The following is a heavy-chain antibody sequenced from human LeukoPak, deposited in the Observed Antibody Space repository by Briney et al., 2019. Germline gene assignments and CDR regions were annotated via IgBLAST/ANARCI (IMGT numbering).Heavy chain of an antibody. Sequence: GGSLRLSCAASGFTFSSYSMNWVRQAPGKGLEWVSSISSSSSYIYYADSVKGRFTISRDNAKNSLYLQMNSLRAEDTAVYYCARHTSRDGYGFHYWGQGTLVTVSS. CDR3: ARHTSRDGYGFHY. V-gene: IGHV3-21*01. CDR2: ISSSSSYI. J-gene: IGHJ4*02. D-gene: IGHD5-24*01. CDR1: GFTFSSYS.